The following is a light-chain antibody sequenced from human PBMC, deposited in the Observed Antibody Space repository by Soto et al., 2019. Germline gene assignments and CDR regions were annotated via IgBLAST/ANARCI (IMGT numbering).Light chain of an antibody. Sequence: QPVLTQPASVSGSPGQSITISCTGTSSDVGNYNYVSWYQHHPGKAPKLMIYEVSYRPSGVSVRFSGSKSGNTASLTISGLQAEDEANYYCSSYTTSRTWVFGGGTQLTVL. CDR3: SSYTTSRTWV. CDR1: SSDVGNYNY. CDR2: EVS. V-gene: IGLV2-14*01. J-gene: IGLJ3*02.